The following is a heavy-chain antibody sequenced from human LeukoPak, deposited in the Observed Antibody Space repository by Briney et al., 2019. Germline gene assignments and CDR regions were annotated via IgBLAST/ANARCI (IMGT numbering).Heavy chain of an antibody. CDR2: IKSKTDGGTT. Sequence: GGSLRLSCAASGFTFSNAWMSWVRQAPGKGLEWVGRIKSKTDGGTTDYAAPVKGRFTISRDDSKNTPYLQMNSLKTEDTAVYYCTTSFYYDSRFDYWGQGALVTVSS. V-gene: IGHV3-15*01. J-gene: IGHJ4*02. CDR3: TTSFYYDSRFDY. D-gene: IGHD3-22*01. CDR1: GFTFSNAW.